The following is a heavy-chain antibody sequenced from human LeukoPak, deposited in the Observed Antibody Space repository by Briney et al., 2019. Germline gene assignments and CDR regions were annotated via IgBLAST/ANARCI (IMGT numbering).Heavy chain of an antibody. V-gene: IGHV3-30*03. CDR3: ALDGYRE. CDR2: ISYDGSNK. Sequence: ARSLSGSEAPPAFTVTSLGCEWIRQDPSKGLEWVAVISYDGSNKYYADSVTGRFTISRDNSKTTLYLQMNSLRAEDTAVYYCALDGYREWGQGTLVTVSS. D-gene: IGHD5-24*01. CDR1: AFTVTSLG. J-gene: IGHJ4*02.